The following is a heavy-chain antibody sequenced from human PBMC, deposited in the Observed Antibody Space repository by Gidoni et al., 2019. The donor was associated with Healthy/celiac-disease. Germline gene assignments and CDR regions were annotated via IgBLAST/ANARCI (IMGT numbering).Heavy chain of an antibody. Sequence: QLQLQESGPGLVKSSETLSLTCTVSGGSISSSSYYWGWIRQPPGKGLEWIGSIYYSGSTYYNPSLKSRVTISVDTSKNQFSLKLSSVTAADTAVYYCARLMADYVWGSYRPGGWFDPWGQGTLVTVSS. V-gene: IGHV4-39*01. CDR2: IYYSGST. CDR3: ARLMADYVWGSYRPGGWFDP. D-gene: IGHD3-16*02. J-gene: IGHJ5*02. CDR1: GGSISSSSYY.